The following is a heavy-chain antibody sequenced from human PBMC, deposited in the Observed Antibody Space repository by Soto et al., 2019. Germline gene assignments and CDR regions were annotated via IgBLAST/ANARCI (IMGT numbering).Heavy chain of an antibody. CDR2: INSDGSST. V-gene: IGHV3-74*01. Sequence: VGSLRLSCAASGFTFSRYWMHWVRQAPGKGLVWVSRINSDGSSTNYADSVKGRFTISRDNAKNTLYLQMNSLRAEDTAVYYCASSIEDDSSGYYGPNDAFDIWGQGTMVTVSS. D-gene: IGHD3-22*01. J-gene: IGHJ3*02. CDR3: ASSIEDDSSGYYGPNDAFDI. CDR1: GFTFSRYW.